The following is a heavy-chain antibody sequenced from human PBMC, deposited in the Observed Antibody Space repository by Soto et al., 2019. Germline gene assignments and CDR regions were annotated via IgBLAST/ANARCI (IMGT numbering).Heavy chain of an antibody. Sequence: EVQLLESGGGLVQPGGSLRLSCAASGFTFSSYAMSWVRQAPGKGLEWVSAISGSGGSTYYADSVKGRFTISRDNSKNTLYLQMNSLRAEDTAVYYCAKALTIFGVDTGYYYGMDVWGHGDHGHRLL. CDR2: ISGSGGST. J-gene: IGHJ6*02. D-gene: IGHD3-3*01. CDR1: GFTFSSYA. V-gene: IGHV3-23*01. CDR3: AKALTIFGVDTGYYYGMDV.